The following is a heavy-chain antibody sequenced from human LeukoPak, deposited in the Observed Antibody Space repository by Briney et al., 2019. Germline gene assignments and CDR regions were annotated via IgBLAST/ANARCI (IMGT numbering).Heavy chain of an antibody. CDR2: INWNGGST. CDR3: ARSYGGNLNDAFDI. Sequence: GGSLRLSCAASGFTFDDYGMSWVRQASGKGLEWVSGINWNGGSTGYADSVKGRFTISRDNAKNSLYLQMNSLRAEDTALYYCARSYGGNLNDAFDIWGQGTMVTVSS. CDR1: GFTFDDYG. D-gene: IGHD4-23*01. J-gene: IGHJ3*02. V-gene: IGHV3-20*04.